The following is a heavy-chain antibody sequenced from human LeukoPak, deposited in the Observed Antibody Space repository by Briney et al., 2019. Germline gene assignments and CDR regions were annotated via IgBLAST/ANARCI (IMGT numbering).Heavy chain of an antibody. CDR2: INPNSGGT. D-gene: IGHD3-3*01. V-gene: IGHV1-2*02. CDR1: GYTFTGYY. J-gene: IGHJ4*02. Sequence: ASVKVSCKASGYTFTGYYMHWVRQAPGQGLEWMGWINPNSGGTNYAQKFQGRVTMTRDTSISTAYMELSSLRSEDTAVYYCATAGRFLEWYEYYFDYWGQGTLVTVSS. CDR3: ATAGRFLEWYEYYFDY.